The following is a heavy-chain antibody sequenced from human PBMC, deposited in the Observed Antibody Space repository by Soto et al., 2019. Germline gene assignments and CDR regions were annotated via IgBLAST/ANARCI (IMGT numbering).Heavy chain of an antibody. CDR2: IYYSGST. J-gene: IGHJ6*02. V-gene: IGHV4-39*01. CDR3: ARIFIPLVDYYGSGSYPIISYGMDV. CDR1: GGSISSSSYY. D-gene: IGHD3-10*01. Sequence: SETLSLTCTVSGGSISSSSYYWGWIRQPPGKGLEWIGSIYYSGSTYHNPSLKSRVTISVDTSKNQFSLKLSSVTAADTAVYYCARIFIPLVDYYGSGSYPIISYGMDVWGQGTTVTVSS.